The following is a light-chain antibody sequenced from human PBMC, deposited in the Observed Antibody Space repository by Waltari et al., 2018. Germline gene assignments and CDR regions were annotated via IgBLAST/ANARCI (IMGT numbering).Light chain of an antibody. J-gene: IGLJ2*01. V-gene: IGLV2-14*01. CDR1: SRDIGFSSY. CDR2: EVS. Sequence: QSALTQPASVSGSPGQSITISCTGTSRDIGFSSYASWYQQHPGKAPKLMIYEVSNRPSGVSDRFSGSKSGNTASLTISGLQAEDEADYYCSSYATSSSLVFGGGTRLTVL. CDR3: SSYATSSSLV.